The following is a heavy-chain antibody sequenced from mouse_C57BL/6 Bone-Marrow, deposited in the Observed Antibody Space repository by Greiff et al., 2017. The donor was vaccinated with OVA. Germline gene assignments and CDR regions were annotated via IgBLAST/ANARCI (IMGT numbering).Heavy chain of an antibody. CDR3: ARNGGTTVGEYFGY. Sequence: QVQLQQSGPGLVQPSQSLSITCTVSGFSLTSYGVHWVRQSPGKGLEWLGVIWSGGSTDYNAAFISRLSISKDNFTSHVFFKMNSLQADDTAIYYWARNGGTTVGEYFGYWGQGTTLTVSS. V-gene: IGHV2-2*01. CDR2: IWSGGST. CDR1: GFSLTSYG. J-gene: IGHJ2*01. D-gene: IGHD1-1*01.